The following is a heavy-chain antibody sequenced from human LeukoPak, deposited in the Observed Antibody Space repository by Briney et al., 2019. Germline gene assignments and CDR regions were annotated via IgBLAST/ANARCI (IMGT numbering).Heavy chain of an antibody. D-gene: IGHD5-18*01. CDR3: AKVRGYSYGYFDY. CDR2: ISGSGGST. V-gene: IGHV3-23*01. Sequence: GGSLRLSCASSGFTFSSYAMSSVRQAPGKGLEWVSSISGSGGSTYYADSVKGRFTISRDNSKNTLYLQMNSLSAEDTAVYYSAKVRGYSYGYFDYWGQGTLVTVSS. CDR1: GFTFSSYA. J-gene: IGHJ4*02.